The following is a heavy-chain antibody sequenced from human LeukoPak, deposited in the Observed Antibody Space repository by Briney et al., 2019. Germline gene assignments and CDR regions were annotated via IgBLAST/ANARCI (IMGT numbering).Heavy chain of an antibody. V-gene: IGHV4-59*01. J-gene: IGHJ4*02. CDR1: GVSISSYY. D-gene: IGHD6-13*01. CDR2: IYYSGST. Sequence: SETLSLTCTVSGVSISSYYWSWLRQPPGKGLEWIGYIYYSGSTNYNPSLKSRVTISVDTSKNQFSLKLSSVTAADTAVYYCASDGAAADNFDYWGQGTLVTVSS. CDR3: ASDGAAADNFDY.